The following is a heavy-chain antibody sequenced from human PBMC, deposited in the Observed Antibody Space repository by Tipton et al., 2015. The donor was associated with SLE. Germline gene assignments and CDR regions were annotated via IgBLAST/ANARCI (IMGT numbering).Heavy chain of an antibody. CDR2: INHSGST. Sequence: TLSLTCAVYGGSFSGYYWSWIRQPPGKGLEWIGEINHSGSTNYNPSLKSRVTISVDTSENQFSLKLSSVTAADTAVYYCAIGVSVDYWGQGTLVTVSS. CDR1: GGSFSGYY. D-gene: IGHD3-10*01. V-gene: IGHV4-34*01. J-gene: IGHJ4*02. CDR3: AIGVSVDY.